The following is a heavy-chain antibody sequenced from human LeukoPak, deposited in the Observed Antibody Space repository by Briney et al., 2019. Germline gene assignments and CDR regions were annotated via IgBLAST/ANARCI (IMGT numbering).Heavy chain of an antibody. CDR3: ARTRPTWEGWGFDY. V-gene: IGHV1-18*01. Sequence: SVKVSCKASGYTFTSFGITWVRQAPGQGLEWMGWISAYDGNTNYAQNLQGRVTMTTDTSTSTAYMDLRNLRSDDTAVYYCARTRPTWEGWGFDYWGQGTLVTVSS. D-gene: IGHD1-26*01. J-gene: IGHJ4*02. CDR1: GYTFTSFG. CDR2: ISAYDGNT.